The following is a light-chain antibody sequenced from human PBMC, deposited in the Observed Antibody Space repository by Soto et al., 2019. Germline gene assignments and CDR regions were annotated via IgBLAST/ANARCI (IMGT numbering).Light chain of an antibody. V-gene: IGKV1-33*01. Sequence: DVQMTQSPSSVSASVGDRVTIACQASQNIYNYLNWYHLKPGKAPQVLILDASYLETGVPSRFSGSGYGTAFSLTINNLQPEDVGTYFCQHYDNLPLTFGGGTTVEIE. CDR1: QNIYNY. J-gene: IGKJ4*01. CDR3: QHYDNLPLT. CDR2: DAS.